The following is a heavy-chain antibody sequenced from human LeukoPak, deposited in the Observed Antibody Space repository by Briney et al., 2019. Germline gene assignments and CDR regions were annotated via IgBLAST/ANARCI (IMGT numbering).Heavy chain of an antibody. Sequence: GGSLRLSCAASGFTFSSYGMHWVCQAPGKGLEWVAVIWYDGSNKYYADSVKGRFTISRDNSKDTLYLQMNSLRAEDTAVYYCARDSEASVDIVATPDYWGQGTLVTVSS. CDR2: IWYDGSNK. CDR1: GFTFSSYG. CDR3: ARDSEASVDIVATPDY. J-gene: IGHJ4*02. D-gene: IGHD5-12*01. V-gene: IGHV3-33*01.